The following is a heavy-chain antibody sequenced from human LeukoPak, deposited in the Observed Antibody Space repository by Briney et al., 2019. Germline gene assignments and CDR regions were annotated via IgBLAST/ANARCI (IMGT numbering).Heavy chain of an antibody. D-gene: IGHD1-26*01. CDR2: IIPIFGTA. CDR3: ARDPPKVVGATVGNDY. V-gene: IGHV1-69*05. CDR1: GGTFSSYA. J-gene: IGHJ4*02. Sequence: SVKVSCKASGGTFSSYAISWVRQAPGQGLEWMGGIIPIFGTANYAQKFQGRVTMTRDTSISTAYMELSRLRSDDTAVYYCARDPPKVVGATVGNDYWGQGTLVTVSS.